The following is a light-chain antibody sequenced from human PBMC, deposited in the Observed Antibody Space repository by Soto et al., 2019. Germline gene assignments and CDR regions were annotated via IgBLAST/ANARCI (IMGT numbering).Light chain of an antibody. CDR2: DAS. Sequence: EIVMTQSPATVSVSPGERATLSCRASQSVSSNLAWYQQKPGQAPRLLIYDASARATGIPARFSGSGSGTEFTLTISSLQSEDFAVYYCQQYSNWPPWTFGQGTKVDIK. J-gene: IGKJ1*01. CDR3: QQYSNWPPWT. V-gene: IGKV3-15*01. CDR1: QSVSSN.